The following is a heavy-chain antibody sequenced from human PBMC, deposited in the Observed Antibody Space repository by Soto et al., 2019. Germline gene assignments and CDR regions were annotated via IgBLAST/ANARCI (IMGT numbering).Heavy chain of an antibody. V-gene: IGHV5-51*01. Sequence: GESLKISCKASGYSFSFYWIGWVRQMPGKGLEWMGIIYPGDSHAIYSPSFQGQVTMSADKSISTAYLQWSSLKASDTAMYYCARPYSGGPNDPFDVWGQGTMVTVSS. CDR2: IYPGDSHA. CDR3: ARPYSGGPNDPFDV. J-gene: IGHJ3*01. D-gene: IGHD1-26*01. CDR1: GYSFSFYW.